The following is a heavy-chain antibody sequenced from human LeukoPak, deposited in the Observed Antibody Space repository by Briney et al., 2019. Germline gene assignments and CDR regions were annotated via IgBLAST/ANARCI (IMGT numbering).Heavy chain of an antibody. CDR1: GGTFSSYA. V-gene: IGHV1-69*13. CDR2: IIPIFGTA. J-gene: IGHJ5*02. D-gene: IGHD3-10*01. Sequence: ASVKVSCKASGGTFSSYAISWVRQAPGQGLEWMGGIIPIFGTANYAQKFQGRVTITADEPTSTAYMELSSLRSEDTAVYYCASVGITMVRGVIGWFDPWGQGTLVTVSS. CDR3: ASVGITMVRGVIGWFDP.